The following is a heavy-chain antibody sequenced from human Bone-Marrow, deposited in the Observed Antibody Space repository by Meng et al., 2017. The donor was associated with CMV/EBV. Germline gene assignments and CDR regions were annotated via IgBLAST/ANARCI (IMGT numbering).Heavy chain of an antibody. Sequence: GESLKISCAASGLTFTRCGMHWVRQAPGKGLEWVAFIRFDGSNTEYADSVRGRLTISRDNSKNTLYLQMNSLRAEDTAVYYCAKDHLYDTTGYSFFANWGQGRLVTVAS. D-gene: IGHD3-22*01. V-gene: IGHV3-30*02. J-gene: IGHJ4*02. CDR2: IRFDGSNT. CDR3: AKDHLYDTTGYSFFAN. CDR1: GLTFTRCG.